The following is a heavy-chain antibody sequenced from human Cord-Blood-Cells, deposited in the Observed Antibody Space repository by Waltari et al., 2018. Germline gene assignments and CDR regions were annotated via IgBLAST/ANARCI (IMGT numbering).Heavy chain of an antibody. Sequence: QVQLVQSGAEVKKPGASVKVSCKASGYTFTSYAMHWVRQAPGQRLEWMGWINAGNGNTKYSQKFQGRVTITRDTSASTAYMELSSLRSEDTAVYYCARGALEWLCGGFDYWGQGTLVTVSS. CDR2: INAGNGNT. D-gene: IGHD3-3*01. J-gene: IGHJ4*02. CDR3: ARGALEWLCGGFDY. CDR1: GYTFTSYA. V-gene: IGHV1-3*01.